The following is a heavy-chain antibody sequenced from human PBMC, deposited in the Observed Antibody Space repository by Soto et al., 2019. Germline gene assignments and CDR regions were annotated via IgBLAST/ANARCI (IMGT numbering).Heavy chain of an antibody. V-gene: IGHV3-30*04. Sequence: GGSLRLSYAASGFTFSSYAMHWVRQAPGKGLEWVAVISYDGSNKYYADSVKGRFTISRDNSKNTLYLQMNSLRAEDTAVYYCARGVTDIVVVPAARIDPWGQGTLVTVSS. J-gene: IGHJ5*02. CDR1: GFTFSSYA. D-gene: IGHD2-2*01. CDR3: ARGVTDIVVVPAARIDP. CDR2: ISYDGSNK.